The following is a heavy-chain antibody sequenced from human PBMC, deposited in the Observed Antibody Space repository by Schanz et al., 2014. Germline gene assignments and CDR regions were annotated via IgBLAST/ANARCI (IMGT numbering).Heavy chain of an antibody. CDR1: GFTFSSYA. CDR3: ARVHHDDPSGWGYFDY. Sequence: VQLVESGGGLVKPGGSLRLSCAASGFTFSSYAMHWVRQAPGKGLEWVAVIYSGIGAYYADSVKDRFTVSRDNSKNTVYLQMNRLRAEDTAVYYCARVHHDDPSGWGYFDYWGRGTLVTVSS. CDR2: IYSGIGA. V-gene: IGHV3-66*01. J-gene: IGHJ4*02. D-gene: IGHD6-19*01.